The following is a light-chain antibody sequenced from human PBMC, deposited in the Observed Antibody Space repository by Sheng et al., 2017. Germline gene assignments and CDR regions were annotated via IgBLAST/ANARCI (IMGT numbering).Light chain of an antibody. J-gene: IGKJ4*01. V-gene: IGKV3-11*01. CDR2: GAS. Sequence: EVVLTQSPATLSLSPGDRATLSCWASQSVRNWLAWYQQKPGQAPRLVIYGASNKATGTPDRFTGSGSGTDFTLTISSLEPEDSAVYYCQQCSIWPLTFGGGTKVEIK. CDR3: QQCSIWPLT. CDR1: QSVRNW.